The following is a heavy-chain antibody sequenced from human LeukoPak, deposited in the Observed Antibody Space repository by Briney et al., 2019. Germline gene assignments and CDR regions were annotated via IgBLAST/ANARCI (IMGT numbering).Heavy chain of an antibody. CDR1: GFIFSNYA. V-gene: IGHV3-23*01. CDR3: AXXXXXXXXXVGSATHAY. D-gene: IGHD2-2*03. Sequence: GGSLRLSCAASGFIFSNYAMSWVRQTPGEGLEWVSSLTSAGRAYYADSVKGRFTASRATSKHTLFLQLSNMRAEDTAVYFCAXXXXXXXXXVGSATHAYWGQGTLVAVSS. J-gene: IGHJ4*02. CDR2: LTSAGRA.